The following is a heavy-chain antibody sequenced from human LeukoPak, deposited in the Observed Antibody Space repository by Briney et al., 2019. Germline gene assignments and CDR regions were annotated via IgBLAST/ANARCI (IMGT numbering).Heavy chain of an antibody. CDR2: ISHSGRT. CDR1: IYSISSGYY. Sequence: SETLSLTCSVSIYSISSGYYWGWIRQPPGKGLEWIASISHSGRTYYNPSLKSRVTISVDTSKNQVSLKLSSVTAADMAVYYCARQGGYGFDYWGQGTLVTVSS. J-gene: IGHJ4*02. V-gene: IGHV4-38-2*02. CDR3: ARQGGYGFDY. D-gene: IGHD5-12*01.